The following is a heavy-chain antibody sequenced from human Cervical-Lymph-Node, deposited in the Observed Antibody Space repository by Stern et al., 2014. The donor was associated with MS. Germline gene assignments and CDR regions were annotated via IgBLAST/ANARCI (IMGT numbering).Heavy chain of an antibody. CDR2: IDWDDEK. CDR3: ARTALGAWLYFDY. V-gene: IGHV2-70*11. J-gene: IGHJ4*02. Sequence: ESGPALVKRTQTLTLTCSFSGFSLTSSGMSVSWLRQPPGKALEWLARIDWDDEKYYSTSLETRLTISKDTSENQVVLTVANMGPIDTGTYYCARTALGAWLYFDYWGQGALITVSS. D-gene: IGHD3-10*01. CDR1: GFSLTSSGMS.